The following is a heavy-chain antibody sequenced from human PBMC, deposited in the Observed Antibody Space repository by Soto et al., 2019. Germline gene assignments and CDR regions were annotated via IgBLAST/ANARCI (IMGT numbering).Heavy chain of an antibody. D-gene: IGHD3-10*01. CDR3: AVAMVREILIFESSGMHV. CDR2: IIPNFDTP. CDR1: GGSFNNYA. J-gene: IGHJ6*02. Sequence: QVHLVQSGAEVKKPGSSVKVSCKTSGGSFNNYAVSWVRQAPGQGLEWMGGIIPNFDTPNYAQKFQDRVTIIADESKSTVYMELRSLRSNDTAVYYCAVAMVREILIFESSGMHVWGQGTTVIVSS. V-gene: IGHV1-69*01.